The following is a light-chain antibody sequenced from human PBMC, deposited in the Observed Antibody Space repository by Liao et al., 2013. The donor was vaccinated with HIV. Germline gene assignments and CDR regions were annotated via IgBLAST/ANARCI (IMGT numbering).Light chain of an antibody. Sequence: SYVLIQPPSVSVAPGETARITCGGNNIGSKSVHWYQQKPGQAPVLVIYYDSDRPSGIPERFSGSNSGNTATLTISRVEAGDEADYYCHVWYIGSDFFGGGTKLTVL. J-gene: IGLJ2*01. V-gene: IGLV3-21*04. CDR2: YDS. CDR1: NIGSKS. CDR3: HVWYIGSDF.